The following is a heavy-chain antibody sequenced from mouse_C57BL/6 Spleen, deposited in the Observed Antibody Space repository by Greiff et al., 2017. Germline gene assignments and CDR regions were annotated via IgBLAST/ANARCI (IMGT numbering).Heavy chain of an antibody. CDR3: ARREGIYYDGSSPLDY. Sequence: QVHVKQSGAELVKPGASVKLSCKASGYTFTEYTIHWVKQRSGRGLEWIGWFCPGSGSIKYNEKFKDKATLTADKSSSTVYMELSRLTSEDSAVYLCARREGIYYDGSSPLDYWGQGTSVTVSS. CDR2: FCPGSGSI. J-gene: IGHJ4*01. D-gene: IGHD1-1*01. CDR1: GYTFTEYT. V-gene: IGHV1-62-2*01.